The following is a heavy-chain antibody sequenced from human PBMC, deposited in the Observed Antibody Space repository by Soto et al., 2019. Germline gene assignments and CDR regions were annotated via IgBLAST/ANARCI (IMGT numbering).Heavy chain of an antibody. D-gene: IGHD3-9*01. CDR1: GGTFSSYA. J-gene: IGHJ4*02. CDR2: IIPIFGTA. V-gene: IGHV1-69*13. Sequence: SVKVSCKASGGTFSSYAISWVRQAPGQGLEWMGGIIPIFGTANYAQKFQGRVTITADESTSTAYMELSSLRSEDTAVYYCAREDILTGYYGKGMFDYWGQGTLVTSPQ. CDR3: AREDILTGYYGKGMFDY.